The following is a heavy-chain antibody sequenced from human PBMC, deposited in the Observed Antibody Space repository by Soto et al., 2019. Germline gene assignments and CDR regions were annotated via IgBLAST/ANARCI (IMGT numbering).Heavy chain of an antibody. J-gene: IGHJ4*02. V-gene: IGHV3-30*18. Sequence: QVQLVESGGGVVQPGRSLRLSCAASGLTFSSYGMHWVRQATGKGLGGVAVISYDGSNKYYADFVKGRFTISSDNSKNTLYLQMNSLRAEDTAVYYCAKDVAVAGMGYWGQGTLVTVSS. D-gene: IGHD6-19*01. CDR1: GLTFSSYG. CDR3: AKDVAVAGMGY. CDR2: ISYDGSNK.